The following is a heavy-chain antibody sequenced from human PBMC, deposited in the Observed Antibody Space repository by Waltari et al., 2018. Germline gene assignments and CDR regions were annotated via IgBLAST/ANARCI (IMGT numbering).Heavy chain of an antibody. J-gene: IGHJ4*02. CDR3: AREAYIAAAGTLDY. Sequence: QVQLVESGGGVVQPGRSLRLSCAASGFTFSSYAMHWVRQAPGKGLEWVAVISYDGSNKYYADSVKGRFTISRDNSKNTLYLQMNSLRAEDTAVYYCAREAYIAAAGTLDYWGQGTLVTVSS. D-gene: IGHD6-13*01. V-gene: IGHV3-30-3*01. CDR2: ISYDGSNK. CDR1: GFTFSSYA.